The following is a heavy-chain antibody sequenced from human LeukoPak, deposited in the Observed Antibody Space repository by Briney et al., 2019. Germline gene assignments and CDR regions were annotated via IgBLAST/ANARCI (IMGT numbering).Heavy chain of an antibody. CDR3: AEDWAYRGNYYYFEY. V-gene: IGHV3-30*18. J-gene: IGHJ4*02. CDR2: ISYDGTNN. D-gene: IGHD1-26*01. Sequence: GESLKISCAASGFPFSSYGMHWVRQAPGKGLEWVALISYDGTNNYYADSVKGRFTISRDNSKNTLYLQMNSLRAEDTAVYYCAEDWAYRGNYYYFEYWGQGTLVTVSS. CDR1: GFPFSSYG.